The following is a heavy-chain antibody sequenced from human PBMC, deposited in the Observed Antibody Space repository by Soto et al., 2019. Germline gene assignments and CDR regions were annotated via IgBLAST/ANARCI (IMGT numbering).Heavy chain of an antibody. Sequence: SETLSLTCDVHGDSLSGYAWSWIRQPPGKGLEWIGEITFMGVTNYHPSLKSRVSMSVDTSKNRISLNVSSVTAADTALYFCARKLEASVRHVEWFSYKWFDPWGPGTLVTVSS. CDR3: ARKLEASVRHVEWFSYKWFDP. V-gene: IGHV4-34*01. D-gene: IGHD3-9*01. CDR1: GDSLSGYA. J-gene: IGHJ5*02. CDR2: ITFMGVT.